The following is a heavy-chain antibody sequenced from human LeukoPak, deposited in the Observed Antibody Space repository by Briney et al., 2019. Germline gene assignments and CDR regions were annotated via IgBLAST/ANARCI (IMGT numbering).Heavy chain of an antibody. Sequence: PGGSLRLSWAAAGFTFSSYGMHWVRQPSGEGLEWVAVISYDGSNKYYADSVKGRFTISRDNSKNTLYLQMNSLRAEDTAVYYCAKDYHYGYYEREYYFDYWGQGTLVTVSS. J-gene: IGHJ4*02. CDR2: ISYDGSNK. CDR1: GFTFSSYG. CDR3: AKDYHYGYYEREYYFDY. D-gene: IGHD3-10*01. V-gene: IGHV3-30*18.